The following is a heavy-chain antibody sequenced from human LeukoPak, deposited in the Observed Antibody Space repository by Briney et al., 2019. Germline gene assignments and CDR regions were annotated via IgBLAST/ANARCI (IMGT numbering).Heavy chain of an antibody. CDR2: IYYSGST. CDR1: GGSISSSSYF. V-gene: IGHV4-39*01. J-gene: IGHJ4*02. D-gene: IGHD3-16*01. Sequence: SETLSLTCTVSGGSISSSSYFWGWIRQPPGKGLEWIGSIYYSGSTYYNPSLKSRLTMSVDTSKNQFSLKLSSVTAADTAVYYCARRDYDNGDYWGQGTLVTVSS. CDR3: ARRDYDNGDY.